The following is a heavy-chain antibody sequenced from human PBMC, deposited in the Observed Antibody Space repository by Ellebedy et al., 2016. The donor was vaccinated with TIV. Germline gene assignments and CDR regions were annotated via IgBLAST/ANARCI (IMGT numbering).Heavy chain of an antibody. V-gene: IGHV3-21*01. D-gene: IGHD4-17*01. CDR2: ISSSSSYI. Sequence: GGSLRLSXAASGFTFSSYSMNWVRQAPGKGLEWVSSISSSSSYIYYADSVKGRFTISRDNAKNSLYLQMNSLRAEDTAVYYCARDSAFVNDYGDPVEDAFDIWGQGTMVTVSS. J-gene: IGHJ3*02. CDR1: GFTFSSYS. CDR3: ARDSAFVNDYGDPVEDAFDI.